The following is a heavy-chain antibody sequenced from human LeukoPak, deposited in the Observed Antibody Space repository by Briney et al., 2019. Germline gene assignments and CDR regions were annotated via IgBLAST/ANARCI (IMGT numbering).Heavy chain of an antibody. V-gene: IGHV4-34*01. CDR1: GGSFSGYY. J-gene: IGHJ6*02. CDR2: INHSGST. CDR3: ARGRYYYDSSGYYRTLHDYYYYGMDV. D-gene: IGHD3-22*01. Sequence: KPSETLSLTCAVYGGSFSGYYWSWIRQPPGKGLEWIGEINHSGSTNYNPSLKSRVTISVDTSKNQLSLKLSSVTAADTAVYYCARGRYYYDSSGYYRTLHDYYYYGMDVWGQGTTVTVSS.